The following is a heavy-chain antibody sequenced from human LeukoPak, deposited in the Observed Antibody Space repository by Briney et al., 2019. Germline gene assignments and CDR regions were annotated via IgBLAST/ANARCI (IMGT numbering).Heavy chain of an antibody. Sequence: PGGSLRLSCAASGFTFSSYSMNWVRQAPGKGLEWVSSISSSSSYIYYADSVKGRFTISRDNAKNSLYLQMNSLRAEDTAVYYCARDQVMITFGGVPADYWGQGTLVTVSS. V-gene: IGHV3-21*01. CDR1: GFTFSSYS. CDR3: ARDQVMITFGGVPADY. D-gene: IGHD3-16*01. J-gene: IGHJ4*02. CDR2: ISSSSSYI.